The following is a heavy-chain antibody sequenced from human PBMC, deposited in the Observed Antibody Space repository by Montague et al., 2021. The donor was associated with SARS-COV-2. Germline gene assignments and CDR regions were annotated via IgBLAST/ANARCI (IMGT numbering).Heavy chain of an antibody. J-gene: IGHJ4*02. CDR1: GFTFNSYA. CDR2: IVNNGRKS. Sequence: LSLSWSASGFTFNSYAMSWVRQAPGKGLEWVSGIVNNGRKSFYADSVKGRFVISRDNSDKMVYLQLNSLRAEDTAIYYCAKETAAIGNPLFDSWGQGTLITVSS. V-gene: IGHV3-23*01. CDR3: AKETAAIGNPLFDS. D-gene: IGHD4-23*01.